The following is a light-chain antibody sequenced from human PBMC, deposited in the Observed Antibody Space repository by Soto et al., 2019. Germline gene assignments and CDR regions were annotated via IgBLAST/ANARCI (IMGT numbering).Light chain of an antibody. CDR3: AAWDDTLSVWV. J-gene: IGLJ3*02. CDR1: RSNIGRST. Sequence: QSVLTQPPSTSGTPGQRVTISCSGSRSNIGRSTVNWYKQLPGTAPKVLVYSTNQRPSGVPDRFSGSKSGTSASLAISGRQSEDEADYYCAAWDDTLSVWVFGGGTKLTVL. V-gene: IGLV1-44*01. CDR2: STN.